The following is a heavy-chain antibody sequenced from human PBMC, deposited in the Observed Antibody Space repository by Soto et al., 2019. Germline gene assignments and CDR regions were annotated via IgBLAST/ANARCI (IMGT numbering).Heavy chain of an antibody. CDR2: IYYSGST. Sequence: SETLSLTCTVAGCSISSGDYYWSWIRQPPGKGLEWIGYIYYSGSTYYNPSLKSRVTISVDTSKNQFSLKLSSLTAADTAVYYCATSVTTAFDIWGQGTMVTVSS. J-gene: IGHJ3*02. CDR1: GCSISSGDYY. D-gene: IGHD4-17*01. CDR3: ATSVTTAFDI. V-gene: IGHV4-30-4*01.